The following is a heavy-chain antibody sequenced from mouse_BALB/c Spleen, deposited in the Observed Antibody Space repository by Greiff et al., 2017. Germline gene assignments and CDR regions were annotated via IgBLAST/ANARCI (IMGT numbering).Heavy chain of an antibody. Sequence: EVKVVESGGGLVQPGGSRKLSCAASGFTFSSFGMHWVRQAPEKGLEWVAYISSGSSTIYYADTVKGRFTISRDNPKNTLFLQMTSLRSEDTAMYYCAREYYGPGDYWGQGTSVTVSS. J-gene: IGHJ4*01. CDR1: GFTFSSFG. CDR2: ISSGSSTI. D-gene: IGHD1-2*01. CDR3: AREYYGPGDY. V-gene: IGHV5-17*02.